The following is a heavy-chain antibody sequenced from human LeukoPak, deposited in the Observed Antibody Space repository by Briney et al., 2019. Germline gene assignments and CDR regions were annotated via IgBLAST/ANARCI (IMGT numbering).Heavy chain of an antibody. D-gene: IGHD3-10*01. Sequence: PGRSLRLSCAASGFTFSSYGMHWVRPAPGKGLERVAVISYDGSNKYYADSVKGRFTISRDNSKNTLYLQMNSLRAEDTAVYYCAIYGSGEIDYWGQGTLVTVSS. CDR2: ISYDGSNK. CDR1: GFTFSSYG. V-gene: IGHV3-30*03. CDR3: AIYGSGEIDY. J-gene: IGHJ4*02.